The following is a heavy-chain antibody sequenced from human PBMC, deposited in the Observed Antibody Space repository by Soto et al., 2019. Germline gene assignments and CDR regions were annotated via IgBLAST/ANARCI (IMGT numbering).Heavy chain of an antibody. CDR3: AKDSIPYSSSYDLDH. J-gene: IGHJ4*02. CDR2: ITGTGVSI. D-gene: IGHD6-6*01. Sequence: EVQLLESGGGLVQPGWSLRLSCVASGFSFSGFAMSWVRQAPGKGLVWVSSITGTGVSIYYADSVRGRFTISRDNSKNTLYLQMSSLRAEDTARYYCAKDSIPYSSSYDLDHWGRGALVTVSS. V-gene: IGHV3-23*01. CDR1: GFSFSGFA.